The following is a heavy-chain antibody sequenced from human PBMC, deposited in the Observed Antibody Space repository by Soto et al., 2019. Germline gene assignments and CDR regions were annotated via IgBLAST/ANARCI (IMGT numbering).Heavy chain of an antibody. CDR1: GFTFKSYA. Sequence: EVQLLESGGDLVQPGGSLRLSCAASGFTFKSYAVSWVRQAPGKGLEWVSVITGSGDSTYYADSVKGRFTISRDNSKNTLYLQMSSPRAEDTALYYCAKELRHGYNLAYFAHWGQGTLVTVSS. D-gene: IGHD5-12*01. J-gene: IGHJ4*02. CDR3: AKELRHGYNLAYFAH. V-gene: IGHV3-23*01. CDR2: ITGSGDST.